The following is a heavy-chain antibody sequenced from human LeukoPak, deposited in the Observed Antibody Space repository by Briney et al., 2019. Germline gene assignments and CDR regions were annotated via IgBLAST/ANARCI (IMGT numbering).Heavy chain of an antibody. CDR2: INHSGST. V-gene: IGHV4-34*01. Sequence: SETLSLTCAVYGGSFSGYYWSWIRQPPGKGLEWIGEINHSGSTNYNPSLKSRVTISVDTSKNQFSLKLSSVTAADTAVYYCARHRQNKNWFDPWGQGTLVTVSS. CDR3: ARHRQNKNWFDP. J-gene: IGHJ5*02. D-gene: IGHD1-14*01. CDR1: GGSFSGYY.